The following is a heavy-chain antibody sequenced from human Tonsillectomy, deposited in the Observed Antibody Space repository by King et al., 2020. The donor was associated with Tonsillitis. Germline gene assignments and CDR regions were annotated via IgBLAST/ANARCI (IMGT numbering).Heavy chain of an antibody. CDR3: AKHGGWAFDY. CDR2: IKKDGTTK. V-gene: IGHV3-7*01. D-gene: IGHD6-19*01. Sequence: EVQLVESGGGLVQPGGSLRLSCGASGFSFSNYWMGWVRQAPGKGLEWVANIKKDGTTKYYLGSVEGRFTISRDNDEDSLFLQMNSLRDEDTAVYYCAKHGGWAFDYWGQGTLVTVSS. J-gene: IGHJ4*02. CDR1: GFSFSNYW.